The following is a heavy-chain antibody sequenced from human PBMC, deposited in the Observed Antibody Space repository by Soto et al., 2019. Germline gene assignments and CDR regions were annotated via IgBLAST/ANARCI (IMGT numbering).Heavy chain of an antibody. J-gene: IGHJ4*02. CDR2: INPSGGNT. V-gene: IGHV1-46*01. CDR3: ARAHGYDYRYY. D-gene: IGHD5-18*01. CDR1: GYTFTSYY. Sequence: ASVKVSCKASGYTFTSYYMHWVLQAPGQGLEWMGIINPSGGNTSYAQKFQGRVTMTRDTSTSTVYMELSSLRSEDTAVYYCARAHGYDYRYYSGQGTLVTVSS.